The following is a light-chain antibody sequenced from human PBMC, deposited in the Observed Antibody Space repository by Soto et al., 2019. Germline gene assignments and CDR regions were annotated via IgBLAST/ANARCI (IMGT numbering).Light chain of an antibody. V-gene: IGLV1-47*01. Sequence: QSVLTQPPSASGTPGQRVTISCSGSSSNIGSNYVYWYQQLPGTAPKLLISRNNQRPSGVPDRFSGSKSGTSASLAISGLRSEDEADYYCAAWDDSLSTYGFGTGTKV. CDR2: RNN. CDR1: SSNIGSNY. CDR3: AAWDDSLSTYG. J-gene: IGLJ1*01.